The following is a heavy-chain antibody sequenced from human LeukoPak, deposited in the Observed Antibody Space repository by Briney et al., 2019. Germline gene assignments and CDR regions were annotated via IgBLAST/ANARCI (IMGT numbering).Heavy chain of an antibody. CDR2: ISYSGTT. D-gene: IGHD1-1*01. V-gene: IGHV4-39*01. Sequence: PETLSLTCTVSGGSISSSGQYWGWIRQPPGKCLEWIGTISYSGTTSYNPSLKSRVSVSVDTSKNQFSLKLSSVTAADTAVYYCARQVQGVIRPDYWGQGTLVTVSS. CDR1: GGSISSSGQY. CDR3: ARQVQGVIRPDY. J-gene: IGHJ4*02.